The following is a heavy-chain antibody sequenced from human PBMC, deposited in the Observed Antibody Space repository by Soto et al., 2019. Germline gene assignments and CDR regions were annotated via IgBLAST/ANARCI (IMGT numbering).Heavy chain of an antibody. V-gene: IGHV1-3*01. D-gene: IGHD2-2*01. J-gene: IGHJ4*02. CDR1: RYPFPSFE. Sequence: VKVSCKTSRYPFPSFEVHWIRQAPGQRPEWMGGISNAGSGNTKYSQKFQDRLTITGDKRATTVYMALSSLTSEDTATYYCARESNHYQDFFQNWGQGTAVT. CDR3: ARESNHYQDFFQN. CDR2: ISNAGSGNT.